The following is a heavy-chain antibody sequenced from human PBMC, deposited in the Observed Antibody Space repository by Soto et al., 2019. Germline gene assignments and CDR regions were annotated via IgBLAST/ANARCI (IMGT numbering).Heavy chain of an antibody. Sequence: QVQLVQSGPEVKKPGSSVNVSCKTSGGVFSTFVITWVRQAPGQGLEWMGQIVPIFGSVKYAQKFQGRVTLTADKGTRTAFMELSGLRFEDTAVYYCVREGSHHSGNSGPWVDPWGQGSLGTVSS. J-gene: IGHJ5*02. CDR1: GGVFSTFV. V-gene: IGHV1-69*06. D-gene: IGHD3-22*01. CDR2: IVPIFGSV. CDR3: VREGSHHSGNSGPWVDP.